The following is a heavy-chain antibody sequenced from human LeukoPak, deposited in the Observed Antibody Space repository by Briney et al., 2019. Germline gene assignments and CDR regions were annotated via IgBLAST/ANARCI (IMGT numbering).Heavy chain of an antibody. CDR3: ARDIYYDSSGYYGSVY. J-gene: IGHJ4*02. D-gene: IGHD3-22*01. CDR1: GFTFSSYA. CDR2: ISYDGSNK. V-gene: IGHV3-30-3*01. Sequence: GCLRLSCAASGFTFSSYAMHWVRQAPGKGLEWVAVISYDGSNKYYADSVKGRFTISRDNSKNTLYLQMNSLRAEDTAVYYCARDIYYDSSGYYGSVYWGQGTLVTVSS.